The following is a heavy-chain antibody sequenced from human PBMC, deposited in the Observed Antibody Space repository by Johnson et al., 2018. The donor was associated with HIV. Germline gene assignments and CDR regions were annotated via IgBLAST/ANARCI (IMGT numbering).Heavy chain of an antibody. CDR2: ISYDGSNK. Sequence: QVQVLESGGGVVQPGTSLRLSCAASGFTFSSYGMHWVRQAPGKGLEWVAVISYDGSNKYYADSVKGRFTISRDNSKNTLYLQMNSLRAEDTAVYYCARLPSGYSRDDFDIWGQGTMVTVSS. CDR1: GFTFSSYG. D-gene: IGHD5-18*01. J-gene: IGHJ3*02. CDR3: ARLPSGYSRDDFDI. V-gene: IGHV3-30*03.